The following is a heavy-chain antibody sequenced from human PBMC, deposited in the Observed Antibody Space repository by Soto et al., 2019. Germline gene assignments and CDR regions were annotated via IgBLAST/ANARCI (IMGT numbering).Heavy chain of an antibody. V-gene: IGHV4-4*07. CDR2: IYTSGST. CDR1: GGSISSYY. CDR3: ATGVAAAGPGPFDY. Sequence: ASETLSLTCTVSGGSISSYYWGWIRQPAGKGLEWIGRIYTSGSTNYNPSLKSRVTMSVDTSKNQFSLKLSSVTAADTAVYYCATGVAAAGPGPFDYWGQGTLVTVSS. D-gene: IGHD6-13*01. J-gene: IGHJ4*02.